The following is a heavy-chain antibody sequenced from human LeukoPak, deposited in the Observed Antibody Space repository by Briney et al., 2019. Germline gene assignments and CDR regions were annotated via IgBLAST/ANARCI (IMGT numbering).Heavy chain of an antibody. J-gene: IGHJ4*02. CDR3: ARAYYYDSSGYLDY. D-gene: IGHD3-22*01. Sequence: PGRSLRLSCAASGFTFGSYAMHWVRQAPGKGLEWVAVISYDGSNKYYADSVKGRFTISRDNSKNTLYLQMNSLRAEDTAVYYCARAYYYDSSGYLDYWGQGTLVTVSS. CDR2: ISYDGSNK. CDR1: GFTFGSYA. V-gene: IGHV3-30*04.